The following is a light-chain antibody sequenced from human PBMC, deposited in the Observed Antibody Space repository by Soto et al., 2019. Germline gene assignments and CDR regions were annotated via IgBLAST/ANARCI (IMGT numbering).Light chain of an antibody. Sequence: QSALTQPASVSGSPGQSITISCSGTSSDVGSSNLVSWYQQHPGKAPKLIIFGGDRRPSGVSGRFSGSKSGNTASLTISGLQAEDEADYYCCSFARSTTFYVFGTGTKLTVL. V-gene: IGLV2-23*01. CDR1: SSDVGSSNL. J-gene: IGLJ1*01. CDR2: GGD. CDR3: CSFARSTTFYV.